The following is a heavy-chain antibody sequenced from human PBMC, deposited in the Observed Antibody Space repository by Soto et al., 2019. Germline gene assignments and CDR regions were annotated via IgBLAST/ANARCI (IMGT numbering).Heavy chain of an antibody. J-gene: IGHJ6*02. Sequence: EVPLVESGGGLVKPGGSLRLSCVASEFSFSTYNMNWVRQAPGEGLQWVSFISRTSSHIHYADSVQGRFTISRDNAKNSRDREMNSLRAEDTAVYCCARDPAADGYYGMDVWGQGTTVTVSS. D-gene: IGHD6-13*01. V-gene: IGHV3-21*01. CDR3: ARDPAADGYYGMDV. CDR1: EFSFSTYN. CDR2: ISRTSSHI.